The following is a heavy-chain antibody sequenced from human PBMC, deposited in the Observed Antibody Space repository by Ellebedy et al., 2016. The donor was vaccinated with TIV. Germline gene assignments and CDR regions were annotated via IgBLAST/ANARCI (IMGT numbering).Heavy chain of an antibody. J-gene: IGHJ6*02. D-gene: IGHD3-3*01. CDR1: GGSFSGYY. Sequence: SETLSLXXAVYGGSFSGYYWSWIRQPPGKGLEWIGYIYYSGSTNYNPSLKSRVTISVDTSKNQFSLKLSSVTAADTAVYYCARSHDYWSGYYGGYGMDVWGQGTTVTVSS. CDR2: IYYSGST. CDR3: ARSHDYWSGYYGGYGMDV. V-gene: IGHV4-59*01.